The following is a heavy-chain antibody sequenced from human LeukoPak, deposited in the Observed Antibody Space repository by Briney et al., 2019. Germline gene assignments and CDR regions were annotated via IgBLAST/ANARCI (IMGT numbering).Heavy chain of an antibody. J-gene: IGHJ6*03. CDR3: ARIAAAYYYYYMDV. CDR1: GFTFSSYW. Sequence: PGRSLRLSCAASGFTFSSYWMSWVSQAPGKGLEWVANIKQDGSEKYYVDSVKGRFTISRDNAKNSLYLQMNSLRAEDTAVYYCARIAAAYYYYYMDVWGKGTTVTVSS. CDR2: IKQDGSEK. D-gene: IGHD6-13*01. V-gene: IGHV3-7*01.